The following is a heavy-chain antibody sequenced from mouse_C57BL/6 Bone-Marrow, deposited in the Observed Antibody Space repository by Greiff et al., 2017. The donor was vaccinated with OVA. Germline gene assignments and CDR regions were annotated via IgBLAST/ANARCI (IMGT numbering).Heavy chain of an antibody. CDR1: GSTFTSYW. D-gene: IGHD1-2*01. CDR3: ARDYYGPLYAMDY. J-gene: IGHJ4*01. Sequence: VQLQQPGAELVKPGASVKMSCKASGSTFTSYWITWVKQRPGQGLEWIGDIYPGSGSTNYNEKFKSKATLTVDTSSSTAYMQLSSLTSEDSAVYYCARDYYGPLYAMDYWGQGTSVTVSS. CDR2: IYPGSGST. V-gene: IGHV1-55*01.